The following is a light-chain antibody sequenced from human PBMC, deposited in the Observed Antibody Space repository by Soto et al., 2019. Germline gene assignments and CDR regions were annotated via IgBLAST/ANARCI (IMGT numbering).Light chain of an antibody. CDR3: QHYDNWPPRT. J-gene: IGKJ1*01. CDR2: GAS. Sequence: EIVMTQSPATVSVSPGERATLHCSASQSISTNLAGYQQRPGQAPRLLIYGASTRATGISVRFSGSGSGTEFTLTISSLQSEDFAVYYCQHYDNWPPRTFGQGAKVDIK. V-gene: IGKV3-15*01. CDR1: QSISTN.